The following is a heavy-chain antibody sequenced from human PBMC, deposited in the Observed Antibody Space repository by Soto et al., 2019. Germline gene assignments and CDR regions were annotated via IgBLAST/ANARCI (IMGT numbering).Heavy chain of an antibody. J-gene: IGHJ1*01. Sequence: QVQLVQSGAEVKKPGASVKLSCTASGYTFTYHYMHWVRRAPGQGLEWLGIISPSGDSAAYAPQLKVRVTMTADTSTSAADLELISLSSGDTAIYYCTGDEWWKLEHWVLGTLVTVSS. CDR3: TGDEWWKLEH. D-gene: IGHD2-15*01. CDR2: ISPSGDSA. V-gene: IGHV1-46*04. CDR1: GYTFTYHY.